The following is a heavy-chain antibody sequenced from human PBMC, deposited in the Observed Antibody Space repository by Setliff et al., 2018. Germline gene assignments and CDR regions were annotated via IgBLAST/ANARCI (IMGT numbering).Heavy chain of an antibody. D-gene: IGHD3-22*01. CDR3: SRARSGDYSDSTGYLDY. Sequence: PSETLSLTCTVSDVSISGYYWSWIRQPPGKGLEWIGYIHSSGRSNYNPSLKSRVTTSIDTSKNQFSLKLSSVSAADTAVYYWSRARSGDYSDSTGYLDYWGQGTLVTVSS. CDR2: IHSSGRS. V-gene: IGHV4-4*08. CDR1: DVSISGYY. J-gene: IGHJ4*02.